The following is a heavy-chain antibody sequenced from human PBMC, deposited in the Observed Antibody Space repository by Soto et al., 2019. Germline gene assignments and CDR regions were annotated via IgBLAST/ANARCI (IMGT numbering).Heavy chain of an antibody. CDR3: VRATLSWGHYYFRGLDV. J-gene: IGHJ6*02. V-gene: IGHV3-7*01. Sequence: QTGVSLRLSCAATGFMFGTYWMSWVRQAPGKALEWVANIKHDGNEEYYAGSVKGRFTVSRDNVKNFLHLQMSSLRGDDTCVYFCVRATLSWGHYYFRGLDVWGQGTTVTVSS. D-gene: IGHD3-22*01. CDR2: IKHDGNEE. CDR1: GFMFGTYW.